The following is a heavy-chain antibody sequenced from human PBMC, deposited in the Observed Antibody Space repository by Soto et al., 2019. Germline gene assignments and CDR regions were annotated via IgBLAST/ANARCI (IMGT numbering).Heavy chain of an antibody. CDR1: GFTFSSYW. Sequence: EVQLVESGGGLVQPGGSLRLSCAASGFTFSSYWMSWVRQAPGKGLEWVANIKQDGSEKYYVDSVKGRFTISRDNAKNSLYLQMNSLRAEDTAVYYCARYGYDFWSGFRTPNYYYYYGMDVWGQGTTVTVSS. CDR2: IKQDGSEK. D-gene: IGHD3-3*01. J-gene: IGHJ6*02. CDR3: ARYGYDFWSGFRTPNYYYYYGMDV. V-gene: IGHV3-7*05.